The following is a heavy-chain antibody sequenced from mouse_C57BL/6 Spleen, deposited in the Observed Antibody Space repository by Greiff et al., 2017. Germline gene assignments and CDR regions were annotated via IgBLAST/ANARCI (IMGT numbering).Heavy chain of an antibody. Sequence: VQLQQSGAELVRPGASVKLSCKASGYTFTDYYINWVKQRPGQGLEWIARIYPGSGNTYYNEKFKGKATLTAEKSSSTAYMQLSSLTSEDSAVYICARPLHYDYWYFDVWGTGTTVTVSS. J-gene: IGHJ1*03. D-gene: IGHD2-4*01. CDR3: ARPLHYDYWYFDV. CDR1: GYTFTDYY. V-gene: IGHV1-76*01. CDR2: IYPGSGNT.